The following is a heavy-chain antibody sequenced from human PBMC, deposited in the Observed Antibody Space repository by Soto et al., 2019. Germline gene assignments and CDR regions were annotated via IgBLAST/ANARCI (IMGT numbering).Heavy chain of an antibody. V-gene: IGHV3-23*01. CDR1: GFTFSSSA. J-gene: IGHJ5*02. CDR3: AKLTTS. CDR2: TSTSGV. Sequence: TGGSLRLSCAASGFTFSSSAMSWVRQAPGKGLEWVSTTSTSGVYYTDSVKGRFTISRDNSKNTLYLQMNSLRVEDTAIYYCAKLTTSWGQGALVTVSS.